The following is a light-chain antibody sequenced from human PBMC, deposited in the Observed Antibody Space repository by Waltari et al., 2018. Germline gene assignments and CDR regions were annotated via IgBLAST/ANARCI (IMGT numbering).Light chain of an antibody. J-gene: IGLJ1*01. Sequence: QSALTQPASVSGSPGQSITISCTGTSSDAGRYNLVSWYQQHPGKAPKLMIYEGSKRPSGVSNRFSGSKSGNTASLTISGLQAEDEADYYCGSYAGSRYVFGTGTKVTVL. CDR1: SSDAGRYNL. CDR2: EGS. CDR3: GSYAGSRYV. V-gene: IGLV2-23*01.